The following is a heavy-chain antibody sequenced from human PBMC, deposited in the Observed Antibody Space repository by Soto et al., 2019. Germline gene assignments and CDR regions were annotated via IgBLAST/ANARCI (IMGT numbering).Heavy chain of an antibody. Sequence: QITLKESGPTLVKPTQTLTLTCTFSGFSLSTSGVGVGGIRQPPGKALEWLALIYWDDDKRYSPSLNSRLTITKDTSKNQVVLTMTNMDPVDTTTYYCAHSRPPRLLDYWGQGTLVTVSS. CDR2: IYWDDDK. D-gene: IGHD6-6*01. CDR1: GFSLSTSGVG. V-gene: IGHV2-5*02. J-gene: IGHJ4*02. CDR3: AHSRPPRLLDY.